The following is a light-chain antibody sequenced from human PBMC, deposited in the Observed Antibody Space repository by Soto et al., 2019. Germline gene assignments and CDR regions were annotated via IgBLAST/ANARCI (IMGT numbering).Light chain of an antibody. Sequence: QSALTQPASVSGSPGQSITISCTGTSSDVGSYDLVSWYQQPPGKAPKLMIYEDTKRPSGISTRFSGSKSGNAASLTISGLQAEDEADYYCCSYAGSGTFVFGTGIKVTVL. J-gene: IGLJ1*01. CDR1: SSDVGSYDL. CDR3: CSYAGSGTFV. CDR2: EDT. V-gene: IGLV2-23*01.